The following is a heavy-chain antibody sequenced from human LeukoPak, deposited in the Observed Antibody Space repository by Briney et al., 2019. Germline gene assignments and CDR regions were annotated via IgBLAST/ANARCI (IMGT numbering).Heavy chain of an antibody. Sequence: HPGGSLRLSCAASGFTFSSYAMSWVRQAPGKGLEWVSAISGSGGSTYYANTVKGRFTISRDNSKNTLYLQMNSLRAEDTAVYYCAKVIQLWLTGVDYWGQGTLVTVSS. CDR3: AKVIQLWLTGVDY. CDR1: GFTFSSYA. D-gene: IGHD5-18*01. CDR2: ISGSGGST. V-gene: IGHV3-23*01. J-gene: IGHJ4*02.